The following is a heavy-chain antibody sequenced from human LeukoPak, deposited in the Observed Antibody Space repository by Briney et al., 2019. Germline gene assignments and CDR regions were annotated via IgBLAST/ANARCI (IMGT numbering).Heavy chain of an antibody. D-gene: IGHD2-8*01. CDR3: ARGRRDIVLMVYAFDY. J-gene: IGHJ4*02. Sequence: GASVTVSCKASGYTFTSYDINWVRQATGQGLEWMGWMNPNSGNTGYAQKFQGRVTMTRNTSISTAYMELSSLRSEDTAVYYCARGRRDIVLMVYAFDYWGQGTLVTVSS. V-gene: IGHV1-8*01. CDR2: MNPNSGNT. CDR1: GYTFTSYD.